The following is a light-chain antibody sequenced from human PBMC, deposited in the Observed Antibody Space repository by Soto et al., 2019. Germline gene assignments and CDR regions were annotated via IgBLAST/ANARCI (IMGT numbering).Light chain of an antibody. J-gene: IGKJ5*01. Sequence: EIVLTHSPATLSLSPWEIATLSCRASQSVSNNVAWYQQKPGQAPRLLILGASTRATGIPARFSGSGSGTEFTLSISSLQSEDFAVYYCKQYKEWPPFTFGQGTRLEIK. V-gene: IGKV3-15*01. CDR2: GAS. CDR3: KQYKEWPPFT. CDR1: QSVSNN.